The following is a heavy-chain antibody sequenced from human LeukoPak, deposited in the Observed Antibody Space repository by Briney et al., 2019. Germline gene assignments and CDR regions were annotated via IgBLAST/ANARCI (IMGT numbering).Heavy chain of an antibody. J-gene: IGHJ4*02. D-gene: IGHD6-19*01. CDR3: ARDRREWLAYYFDY. V-gene: IGHV3-7*01. CDR2: IKQDGSEK. CDR1: RFPFSWYA. Sequence: GGSLRLSCSASRFPFSWYAMHWVRQAPGKGLEWVANIKQDGSEKYYVDSVKGRFTISRDNAKNSLYLQMNSLRAEDTAVYYCARDRREWLAYYFDYWGQGTLVTVSS.